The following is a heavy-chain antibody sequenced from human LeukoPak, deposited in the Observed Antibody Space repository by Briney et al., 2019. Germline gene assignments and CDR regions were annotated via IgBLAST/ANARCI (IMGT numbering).Heavy chain of an antibody. D-gene: IGHD2-2*01. CDR1: GGSISSYY. V-gene: IGHV4-4*07. Sequence: PSETLSLTCTVSGGSISSYYWSWIRQPAGKGLEWVGRIYTGGSTNYNPSLKSRVTMSVDTSKNQFSLKLSSVTAADTAVYYCARAAVPAATGYYYYGMDVWGQGTTVTVSS. CDR3: ARAAVPAATGYYYYGMDV. CDR2: IYTGGST. J-gene: IGHJ6*02.